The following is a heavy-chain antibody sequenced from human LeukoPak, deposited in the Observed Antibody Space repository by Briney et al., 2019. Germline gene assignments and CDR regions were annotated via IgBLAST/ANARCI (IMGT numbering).Heavy chain of an antibody. V-gene: IGHV3-23*01. CDR2: ISGGGNVT. Sequence: GESLKISYVGSGFTFAKYAMTWVREAPGKGLEWVSVISGGGNVTYYSESVKGRFTISRDNSKRTLYLQMDSLRADDTAIYYCAKDRAGANWGQGTLVLVSS. J-gene: IGHJ4*02. CDR3: AKDRAGAN. CDR1: GFTFAKYA.